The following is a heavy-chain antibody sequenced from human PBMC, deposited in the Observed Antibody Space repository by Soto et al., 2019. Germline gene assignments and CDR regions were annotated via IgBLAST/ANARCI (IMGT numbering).Heavy chain of an antibody. CDR2: ISSSSSYI. V-gene: IGHV3-21*01. CDR3: ATANTYSSGFDY. Sequence: PGGSLRLSCAASGFTFSSYSMNWVRQAPGKGLEWVSSISSSSSYIYYADSVKGRFTISRDNAKNSLYLQMNSLRAEDTAVYYCATANTYSSGFDYWGQGTLVTVSS. J-gene: IGHJ4*02. D-gene: IGHD6-19*01. CDR1: GFTFSSYS.